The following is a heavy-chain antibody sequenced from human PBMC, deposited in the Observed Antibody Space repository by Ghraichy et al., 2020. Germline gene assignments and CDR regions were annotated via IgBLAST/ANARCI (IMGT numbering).Heavy chain of an antibody. CDR1: GFTFSSYA. V-gene: IGHV3-30-3*01. CDR3: ARDNGSSWLRYYFDYWGQEGYYGSGTYFGY. Sequence: GGSLRLSCAASGFTFSSYAMHWVRQAPGKGLEWVAVISYDGSNKYYADSVKGRFTISRDNSKNTLYLQMNSLRAEDTAVYYCARDNGSSWLRYYFDYWGQEGYYGSGTYFGYWGQGTLVTVSS. D-gene: IGHD3-10*01. CDR2: ISYDGSNK. J-gene: IGHJ4*02.